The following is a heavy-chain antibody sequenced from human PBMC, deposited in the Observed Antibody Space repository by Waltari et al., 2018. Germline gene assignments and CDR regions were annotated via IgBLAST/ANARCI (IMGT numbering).Heavy chain of an antibody. CDR2: IYWDDEK. V-gene: IGHV2-5*02. CDR3: AHDVVRVIRAYYFDY. D-gene: IGHD3-10*01. Sequence: GWVRQPPGKTLEWLATIYWDDEKRYSSSLRSRLTIDKDSSTNQVVLTMRNMDPVDTGTYYCAHDVVRVIRAYYFDYWGQGTLVTVSS. J-gene: IGHJ4*02.